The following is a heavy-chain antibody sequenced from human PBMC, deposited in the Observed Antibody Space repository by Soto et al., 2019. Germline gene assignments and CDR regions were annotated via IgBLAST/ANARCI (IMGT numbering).Heavy chain of an antibody. Sequence: QLVESEGGLVQPGGSLRLSCEASGFIFTTSDMSWVRQAPGKGLEWVSSITTTGDTTHYADSVRGRFTISRDNAGKTGYLQRNSLGVDDTAVYYGAKGGGGDHGYWGQGTLVAVSS. V-gene: IGHV3-23*04. J-gene: IGHJ4*02. CDR2: ITTTGDTT. D-gene: IGHD2-21*02. CDR1: GFIFTTSD. CDR3: AKGGGGDHGY.